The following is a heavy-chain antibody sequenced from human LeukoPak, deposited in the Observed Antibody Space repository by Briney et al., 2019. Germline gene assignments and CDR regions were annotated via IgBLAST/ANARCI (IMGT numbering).Heavy chain of an antibody. D-gene: IGHD5-24*01. CDR1: GFTVSSNY. J-gene: IGHJ3*02. Sequence: GGSLRLSCAASGFTVSSNYMSWVRQAPGKGLEWVSVIYSGGSTYYADSVKGRFTISRDNSKNTLYLQMNSLRAEDTAVYYCARGSRDGYNLASAFDIWGRGTMVTVSS. CDR2: IYSGGST. V-gene: IGHV3-66*01. CDR3: ARGSRDGYNLASAFDI.